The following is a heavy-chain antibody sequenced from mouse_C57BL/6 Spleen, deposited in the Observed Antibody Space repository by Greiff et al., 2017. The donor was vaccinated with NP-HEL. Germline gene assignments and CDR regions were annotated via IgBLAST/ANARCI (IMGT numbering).Heavy chain of an antibody. V-gene: IGHV1-72*01. CDR1: GYTFTSYW. Sequence: VQLQQSGAELVKPGASVKLSCKASGYTFTSYWMHWVKQRPGRGLEWIGRIDPNSGGTKYNEKFKSKATLTVDKPSSTAYMQLSSLTSEDSAVYYCARSGDDYDVGDYAMDYWGQGTSVTVSS. CDR2: IDPNSGGT. D-gene: IGHD2-4*01. CDR3: ARSGDDYDVGDYAMDY. J-gene: IGHJ4*01.